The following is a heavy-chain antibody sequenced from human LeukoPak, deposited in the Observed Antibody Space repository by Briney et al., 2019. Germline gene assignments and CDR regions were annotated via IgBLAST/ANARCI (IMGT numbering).Heavy chain of an antibody. V-gene: IGHV4-59*01. CDR3: ARDLRVPSPIAPHYYGMDV. CDR1: GGSISSYY. D-gene: IGHD2-2*02. CDR2: IYYSGST. J-gene: IGHJ6*02. Sequence: SETLSLTCTVSGGSISSYYWSWLRQPPGKGLEWIGYIYYSGSTNYNPSLQSRVTISIDTSKNQFSLNLTSVTAADTAVCYCARDLRVPSPIAPHYYGMDVWGQGTTVTVSS.